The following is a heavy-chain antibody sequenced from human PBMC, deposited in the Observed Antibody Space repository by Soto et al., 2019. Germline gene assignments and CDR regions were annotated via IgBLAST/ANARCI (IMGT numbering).Heavy chain of an antibody. Sequence: EVQLLDSGGGWVQPGGSLRLSCTASGFKFSDNAMSWVRQAPGKGPEWVAAISGYGETIYYVASVKGRFTISRDNPKSTLHLQMNSLRSEDTAIYYCAQCPSPFGGCERVDYWGQGTLVTVSS. V-gene: IGHV3-23*01. CDR2: ISGYGETI. J-gene: IGHJ4*02. CDR3: AQCPSPFGGCERVDY. CDR1: GFKFSDNA. D-gene: IGHD1-26*01.